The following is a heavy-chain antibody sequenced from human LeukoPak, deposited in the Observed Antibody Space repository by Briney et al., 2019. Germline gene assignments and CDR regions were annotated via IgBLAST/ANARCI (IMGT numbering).Heavy chain of an antibody. V-gene: IGHV1-2*02. CDR3: ARGGDGDRRDFDY. J-gene: IGHJ4*02. D-gene: IGHD5-24*01. Sequence: ASVKVSCKVSGYTLTELSMHWVRQAPGQGLQWMGWINPNSGDTNYAQRFQGRVTMTRDTSISTAYMELNSLRSDDTAIYYCARGGDGDRRDFDYWGQGTLVTVSS. CDR1: GYTLTELS. CDR2: INPNSGDT.